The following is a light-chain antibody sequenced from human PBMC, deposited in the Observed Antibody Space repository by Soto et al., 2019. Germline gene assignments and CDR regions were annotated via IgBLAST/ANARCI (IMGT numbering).Light chain of an antibody. V-gene: IGKV3-15*01. CDR3: QQYKKWPPLT. J-gene: IGKJ4*01. CDR2: GAF. Sequence: EIVMTQSPANLSVSPGETATLSCRASQSVAFHLAWYQQKPGQGPRLLIYGAFTRATGIPARFSGSGSGTEFTLTISSLQSEDFAVYYCQQYKKWPPLTFGGGTKVEIK. CDR1: QSVAFH.